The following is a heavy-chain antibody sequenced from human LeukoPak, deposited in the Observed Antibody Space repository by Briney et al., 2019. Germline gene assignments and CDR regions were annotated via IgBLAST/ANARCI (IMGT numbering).Heavy chain of an antibody. J-gene: IGHJ3*02. CDR3: ARGGWSAFDI. CDR2: IYYSGTT. D-gene: IGHD3-16*01. Sequence: KTSETLSLTCTVSGGSISSSSYYWGWIRQPPGKGLEWIGYIYYSGTTNYNPYLKSRVTISVDTSKNQFSMKLRSVTAADTAVYYCARGGWSAFDIWGQGTMVTASS. CDR1: GGSISSSSYY. V-gene: IGHV4-61*05.